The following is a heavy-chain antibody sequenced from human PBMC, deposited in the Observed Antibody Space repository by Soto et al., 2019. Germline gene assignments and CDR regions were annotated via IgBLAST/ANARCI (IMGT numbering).Heavy chain of an antibody. CDR1: GFAFSSYG. CDR2: IWYDGSNK. Sequence: GGSLRLSCAASGFAFSSYGMHWVRQAPGKGLEWVAVIWYDGSNKYYADSVKGRFTISRDNSKNTLYLQMNSLRAEDTAVYYCASSRPNGYNVFDYWGQGTLVTVSS. J-gene: IGHJ4*02. D-gene: IGHD5-12*01. V-gene: IGHV3-33*01. CDR3: ASSRPNGYNVFDY.